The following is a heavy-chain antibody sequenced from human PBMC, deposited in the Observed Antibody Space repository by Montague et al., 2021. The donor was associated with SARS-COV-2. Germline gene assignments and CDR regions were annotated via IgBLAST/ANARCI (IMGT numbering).Heavy chain of an antibody. CDR2: INRSGYT. J-gene: IGHJ4*02. Sequence: WIRQSPGKGLEWVGEINRSGYTDYNPSLESRLTISLDSSKKQFSLKMTSVTAADTAIYYCASAPRYSFGFWAYWGQGTLVSVSS. V-gene: IGHV4-34*01. D-gene: IGHD5-12*01. CDR3: ASAPRYSFGFWAY.